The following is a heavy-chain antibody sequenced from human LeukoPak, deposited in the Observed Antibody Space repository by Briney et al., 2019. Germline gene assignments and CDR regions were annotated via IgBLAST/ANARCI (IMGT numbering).Heavy chain of an antibody. V-gene: IGHV1-69*13. CDR2: IIPIFGTA. J-gene: IGHJ4*02. D-gene: IGHD6-13*01. CDR1: GGTFISYA. CDR3: ARWSPIAAQEYYFDY. Sequence: ASVKVSCKASGGTFISYAISWVRQAPGQGLEWMGGIIPIFGTANYAQKFQGRVTITADESTSTAYMELSSLRSEDTAVYYCARWSPIAAQEYYFDYWGQGTLVTVSS.